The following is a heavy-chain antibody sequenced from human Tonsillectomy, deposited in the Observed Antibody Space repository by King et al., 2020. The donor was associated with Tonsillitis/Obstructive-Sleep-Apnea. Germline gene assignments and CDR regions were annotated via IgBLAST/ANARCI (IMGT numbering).Heavy chain of an antibody. D-gene: IGHD6-19*01. Sequence: QLVQSGAEVKKPGASVKVSCKTSGYTFTSYYMNWGRQAPGQGREWVGIINPSGGSKSYAQKVQGRGTMTRDTSTSTVYMELSSLRSEDTAVYYCARDSAVAGVFGIWGQGTMVTVSS. J-gene: IGHJ3*02. V-gene: IGHV1-46*01. CDR2: INPSGGSK. CDR1: GYTFTSYY. CDR3: ARDSAVAGVFGI.